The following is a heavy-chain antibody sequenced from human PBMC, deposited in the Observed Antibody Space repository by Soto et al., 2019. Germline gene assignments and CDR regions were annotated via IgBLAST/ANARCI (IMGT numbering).Heavy chain of an antibody. CDR3: AREFGSSSYYYYGMDV. V-gene: IGHV3-30-3*01. D-gene: IGHD6-6*01. CDR1: GFTFSSYA. J-gene: IGHJ6*02. Sequence: GGSLRLSCAASGFTFSSYAMHWVRQAPGKGLEWVAVISYDGSNKYYADSVKGRFTISRDNSKNTLYLQMNSLRAEDTAVYYCAREFGSSSYYYYGMDVWGQGTTVTVSS. CDR2: ISYDGSNK.